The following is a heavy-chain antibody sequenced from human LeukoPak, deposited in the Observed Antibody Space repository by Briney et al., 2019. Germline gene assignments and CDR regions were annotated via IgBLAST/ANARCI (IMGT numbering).Heavy chain of an antibody. CDR2: ISGSGGST. Sequence: GGSLRLSCAASGFTFSSYAMSWVRQAPGKGLEWVSAISGSGGSTYYADSVKGRFTISRDNSKNTLYLQMNSLRAEDTAVYYCAKAIFGVVIIPSGMGAFDIWGQGTMVTVSS. D-gene: IGHD3-3*01. CDR1: GFTFSSYA. V-gene: IGHV3-23*01. J-gene: IGHJ3*02. CDR3: AKAIFGVVIIPSGMGAFDI.